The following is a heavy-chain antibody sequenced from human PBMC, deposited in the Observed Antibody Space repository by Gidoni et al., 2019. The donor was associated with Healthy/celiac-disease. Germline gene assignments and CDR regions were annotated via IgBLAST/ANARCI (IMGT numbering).Heavy chain of an antibody. V-gene: IGHV3-48*01. CDR2: ISSSSSTI. CDR3: ARRRYYYDSSGYFDY. Sequence: EVQLVESGGGLVQPGGSLRLSCAASGFPFSSYSMNWVRQAPGKGLEWVSYISSSSSTIYYADSVKGRFTISRDNAKNSLYLQMNSLRAEDTAVYYCARRRYYYDSSGYFDYWGQGTLVTVSS. CDR1: GFPFSSYS. D-gene: IGHD3-22*01. J-gene: IGHJ4*02.